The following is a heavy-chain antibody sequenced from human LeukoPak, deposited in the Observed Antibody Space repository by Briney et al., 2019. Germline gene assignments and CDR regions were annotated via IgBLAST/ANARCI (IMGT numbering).Heavy chain of an antibody. CDR3: ARGGKWERHIDY. CDR1: GFTFSSYA. CDR2: IYSGGST. V-gene: IGHV3-66*02. Sequence: QPGGSLRLSCAASGFTFSSYAMSWVRQAPGKGLEWVSVIYSGGSTYYADSVKGRFTISRDNSKNTLYLQMNSLRAEDTAVYYCARGGKWERHIDYWGQGTLVTVSS. J-gene: IGHJ4*02. D-gene: IGHD1-26*01.